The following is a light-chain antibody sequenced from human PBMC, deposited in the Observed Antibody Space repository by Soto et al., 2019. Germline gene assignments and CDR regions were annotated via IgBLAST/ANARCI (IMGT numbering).Light chain of an antibody. V-gene: IGLV2-14*01. CDR2: DVS. Sequence: QSVLTQPASVSGSPGQSITISCTGTSSDVGGYNYVSWYQQHPGKAPKLMIYDVSNRPSGVSNRFSGSKSGNTASLTISGLRAEDEADYYCSSYTSSSTRGGVFGGGTKVTVL. CDR3: SSYTSSSTRGGV. CDR1: SSDVGGYNY. J-gene: IGLJ2*01.